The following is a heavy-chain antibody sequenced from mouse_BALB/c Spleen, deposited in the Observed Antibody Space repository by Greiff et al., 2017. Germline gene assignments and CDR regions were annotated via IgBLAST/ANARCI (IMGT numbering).Heavy chain of an antibody. J-gene: IGHJ3*01. CDR3: ARRDDGYYVSPFAY. CDR2: ISSGGST. D-gene: IGHD2-3*01. CDR1: GFTFSSYA. V-gene: IGHV5-6-5*01. Sequence: EVQGVESGGGLVKPGGSLKLSCAASGFTFSSYAMSWVRQTPEKRLEWVASISSGGSTYYPDSVKGRFTISRDNARNILYLQMSSLRSEDTAMYYCARRDDGYYVSPFAYWGQGTLVTVSA.